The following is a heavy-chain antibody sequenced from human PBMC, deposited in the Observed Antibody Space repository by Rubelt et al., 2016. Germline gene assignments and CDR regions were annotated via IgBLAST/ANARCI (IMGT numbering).Heavy chain of an antibody. J-gene: IGHJ3*02. CDR2: ISSSSTTI. V-gene: IGHV3-48*01. CDR3: SRRSMGSTSAFDI. D-gene: IGHD3-10*01. Sequence: GKGLEWISYISSSSTTIYYADSVEGRFTISRDNAKNSLYLQMNSLRGEDTAVYYCSRRSMGSTSAFDIWGQGTMVTVSS.